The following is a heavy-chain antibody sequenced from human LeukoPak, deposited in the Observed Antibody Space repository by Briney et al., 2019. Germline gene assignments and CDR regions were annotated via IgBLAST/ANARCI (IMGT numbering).Heavy chain of an antibody. CDR3: ARARRGYSYGSPPDY. D-gene: IGHD5-18*01. Sequence: WEPLSLTCTVSGGSISSYYWSWIRQPPGKGLGWIGYIYYSGSTNYTPSLKSRATISVDTSKNQFSLKLSSVTAADTAVYYCARARRGYSYGSPPDYWGQGTLVTVSS. CDR1: GGSISSYY. CDR2: IYYSGST. V-gene: IGHV4-59*01. J-gene: IGHJ4*02.